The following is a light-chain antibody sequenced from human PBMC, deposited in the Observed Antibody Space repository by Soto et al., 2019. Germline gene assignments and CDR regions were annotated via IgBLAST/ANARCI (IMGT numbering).Light chain of an antibody. V-gene: IGKV3-11*01. CDR1: QSVSSY. CDR2: DAS. CDR3: QQRSTWPT. J-gene: IGKJ1*01. Sequence: EIVLTQSPATLSLSPGERATLSCRASQSVSSYLAWYQHKPGQAPRLLIYDASNRATGIPARFSGSGSGTAFTLTISSLEPEDFAVYYCQQRSTWPTFGQGTKVEIK.